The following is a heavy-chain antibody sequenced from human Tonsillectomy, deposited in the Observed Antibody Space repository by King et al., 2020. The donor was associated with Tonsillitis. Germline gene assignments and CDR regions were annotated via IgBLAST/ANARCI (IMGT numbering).Heavy chain of an antibody. CDR1: GLTLVDMA. D-gene: IGHD1-26*01. CDR3: AKAKGGTVGATIRTDAFDI. J-gene: IGHJ3*02. V-gene: IGHV3-9*01. Sequence: QLVQSGGALDQPGSSRNLPGEASGLTLVDMAWTWVRKAPGKGLEGASGIGGNRGRLGNADSVKGGFTISRDNAKNSLYLQMNSLRADDTALYYCAKAKGGTVGATIRTDAFDIWGQGTMVTVSS. CDR2: IGGNRGRL.